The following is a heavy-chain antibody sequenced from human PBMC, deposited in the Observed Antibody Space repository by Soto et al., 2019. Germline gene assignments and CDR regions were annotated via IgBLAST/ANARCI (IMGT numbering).Heavy chain of an antibody. D-gene: IGHD2-15*01. CDR3: ARAYSDAFDI. CDR2: ISSSGTGI. V-gene: IGHV3-11*01. Sequence: LRLSCAASGFTFSDYYMTWIRQAPGKGLEWVSYISSSGTGIYYADSMKGRFTISRDNAKKSLYLQMSSLRAEDTAVYYCARAYSDAFDIWGQGTMVTVSS. CDR1: GFTFSDYY. J-gene: IGHJ3*02.